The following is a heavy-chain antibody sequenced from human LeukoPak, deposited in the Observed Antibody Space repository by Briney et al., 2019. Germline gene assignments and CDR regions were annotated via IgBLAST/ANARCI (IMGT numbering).Heavy chain of an antibody. CDR3: ARINYYGSGLDL. J-gene: IGHJ5*02. CDR1: GGSISSYY. Sequence: PSETLSLTCTVSGGSISSYYWSWIRQPPGKGLEWIGYIYYSGSTNYNPSLKSRVTISIDRPKNQFSLRLTSVTAADTAVYYCARINYYGSGLDLWGQGALVTVSS. D-gene: IGHD3-10*01. V-gene: IGHV4-59*12. CDR2: IYYSGST.